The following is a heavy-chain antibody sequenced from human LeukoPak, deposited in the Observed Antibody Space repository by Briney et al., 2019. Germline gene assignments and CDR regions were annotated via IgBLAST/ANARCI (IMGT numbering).Heavy chain of an antibody. CDR2: TNYGGST. J-gene: IGHJ6*03. CDR1: GASISNDY. D-gene: IGHD6-6*01. V-gene: IGHV4-59*01. CDR3: ARDKRYIAARKLDYYYYLDV. Sequence: PSETQSLTCTVSGASISNDYWGWIRKPPGKGLDWMGYTNYGGSTNYNPSLKSRVTISVDTSKHQFSLKLSSVTAADTAVYYCARDKRYIAARKLDYYYYLDVWGKGTTVTVSS.